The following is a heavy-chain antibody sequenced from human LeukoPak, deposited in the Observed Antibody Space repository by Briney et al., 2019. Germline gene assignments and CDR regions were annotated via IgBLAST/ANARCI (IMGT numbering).Heavy chain of an antibody. Sequence: GGSLRLSCAASGFTFSNYAMSWVRQAPGKGLEWVSSIVGSSSTYYADSLKGRFTISRDNAKNSLYLQMNSLRAEDTAVYYCARIGAGSSRDYWGQGTLVTVSS. V-gene: IGHV3-21*01. D-gene: IGHD6-13*01. J-gene: IGHJ4*02. CDR1: GFTFSNYA. CDR2: IVGSSST. CDR3: ARIGAGSSRDY.